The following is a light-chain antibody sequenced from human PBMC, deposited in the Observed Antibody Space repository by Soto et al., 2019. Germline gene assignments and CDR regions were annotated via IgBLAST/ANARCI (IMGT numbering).Light chain of an antibody. CDR3: QQYDRASWT. V-gene: IGKV1-5*03. J-gene: IGKJ1*01. CDR1: QSISSW. Sequence: DIQMTQSPSTLSASVGDRVIITCRASQSISSWLAWYQQKPGKAPNLLIYRASTLKSGIPSRFSGSGSGTEFTLTSSSLQPEEFTTYDSQQYDRASWTFGPGTKVEIK. CDR2: RAS.